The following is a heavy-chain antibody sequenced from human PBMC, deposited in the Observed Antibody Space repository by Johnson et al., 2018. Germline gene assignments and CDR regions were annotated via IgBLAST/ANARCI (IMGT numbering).Heavy chain of an antibody. CDR1: GFTFSSYA. CDR2: ISYDGSNK. J-gene: IGHJ6*03. Sequence: QVQLVQSGGGVVQPGRSLRLSCAASGFTFSSYAMHWVRQAPGKGLEWVAVISYDGSNKYYADSVKGRFTISRDNSKNTLYLQMNSLRAEDTAVYYCAKCSSSFTMVRGFMDVWGKGTTVTVSS. D-gene: IGHD3-10*01. V-gene: IGHV3-30-3*02. CDR3: AKCSSSFTMVRGFMDV.